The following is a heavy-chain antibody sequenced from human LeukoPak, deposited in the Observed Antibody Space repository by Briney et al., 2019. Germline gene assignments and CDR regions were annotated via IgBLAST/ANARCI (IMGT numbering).Heavy chain of an antibody. CDR3: ARVNRVFGETNLDY. J-gene: IGHJ4*02. Sequence: SETLSLTCTVSGGSISSYYWSWIRQPPGKGLEWIGYIYYSGSTNYNPSLKSRVTISVDTSKNQFSLKLSSVTAADTAVYYCARVNRVFGETNLDYWGQGTLVTVSS. V-gene: IGHV4-59*01. D-gene: IGHD3-10*02. CDR1: GGSISSYY. CDR2: IYYSGST.